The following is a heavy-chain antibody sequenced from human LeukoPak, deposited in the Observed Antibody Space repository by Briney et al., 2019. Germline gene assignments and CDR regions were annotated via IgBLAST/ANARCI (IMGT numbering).Heavy chain of an antibody. CDR1: GFTFSSYA. J-gene: IGHJ3*02. Sequence: HPGGSLRLSCAASGFTFSSYAMSWVRQAPGKGLEWVSAISGSGGSTYYADSVKGRFTISRDNSKNTLYLQMNSLRAEDTAVYYCAKDQDYAWGSYRPDAFDIWGQGTMVTVSS. CDR2: ISGSGGST. CDR3: AKDQDYAWGSYRPDAFDI. D-gene: IGHD3-16*02. V-gene: IGHV3-23*01.